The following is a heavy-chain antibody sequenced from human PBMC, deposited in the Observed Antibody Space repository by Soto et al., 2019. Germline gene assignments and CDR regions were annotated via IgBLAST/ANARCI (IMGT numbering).Heavy chain of an antibody. CDR3: ARDLSSSCCYYYGMDV. D-gene: IGHD6-6*01. J-gene: IGHJ6*02. V-gene: IGHV3-30*03. Sequence: QVQLVESGGGVVQPGRSLRLSCAASGFTFSSYGMHWVRQAPGKGLEWVAVISYDGSNKYYADSVKGRFTISRDNSKNTLYLQMNRLRAEDTAIYFCARDLSSSCCYYYGMDVWGQGATVTVS. CDR2: ISYDGSNK. CDR1: GFTFSSYG.